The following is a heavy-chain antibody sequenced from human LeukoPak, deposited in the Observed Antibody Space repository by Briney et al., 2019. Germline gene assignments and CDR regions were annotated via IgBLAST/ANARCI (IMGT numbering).Heavy chain of an antibody. CDR2: INPNSGGT. J-gene: IGHJ4*02. Sequence: ASVKDSCKASGYTFTGYYMHWVRQAPGQGLEWMGWINPNSGGTNYAQKFQGRVTMTRETTISTAYMELSRLRSDDTAVYYCARDLGGEGGIAVPVDYWGQGTLVTVSS. CDR3: ARDLGGEGGIAVPVDY. D-gene: IGHD6-19*01. V-gene: IGHV1-2*02. CDR1: GYTFTGYY.